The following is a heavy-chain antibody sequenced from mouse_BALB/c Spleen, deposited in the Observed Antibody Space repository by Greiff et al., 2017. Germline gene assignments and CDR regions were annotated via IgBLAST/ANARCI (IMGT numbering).Heavy chain of an antibody. V-gene: IGHV14-1*02. J-gene: IGHJ2*01. CDR1: GFNIKDYY. CDR3: ARSYGNYYFDY. Sequence: EVQLQQSWAELVRPGALVKLSCKASGFNIKDYYMHWVKQRPEQGLEWIGWIDPENGNTIYDPKFQGKASITADTSSNTAYLQLSSLTSEDTAVYYCARSYGNYYFDYWGQGTTLTVSS. CDR2: IDPENGNT. D-gene: IGHD2-10*02.